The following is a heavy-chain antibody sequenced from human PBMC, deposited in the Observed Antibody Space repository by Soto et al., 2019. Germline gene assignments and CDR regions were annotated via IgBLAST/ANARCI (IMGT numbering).Heavy chain of an antibody. CDR3: TRQPDSSSWYYYGMDV. CDR2: IRSKAYGGTT. V-gene: IGHV3-49*03. Sequence: PGGSLRLSCTAPGFTFGDYAMSWFRQAPGKGLEWVGFIRSKAYGGTTEYAASVKGRFTISRDDSKSIAYLQMNSLKTEDTAVYYCTRQPDSSSWYYYGMDVWGQGTTVTVSS. J-gene: IGHJ6*02. D-gene: IGHD6-13*01. CDR1: GFTFGDYA.